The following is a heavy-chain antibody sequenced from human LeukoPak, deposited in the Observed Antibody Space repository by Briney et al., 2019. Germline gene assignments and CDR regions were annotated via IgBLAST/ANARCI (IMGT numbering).Heavy chain of an antibody. Sequence: AAVKVSCQACRCTLTNHAMHWLRQAPAQRSEGIGWIYAGNCKTKYLQELQGRVTITRDTSASTAYMWMSSLRSEEMAVYYCAREMGEQLVRGTNAFDIWGQGTMVTVSS. D-gene: IGHD6-6*01. CDR2: IYAGNCKT. CDR1: RCTLTNHA. J-gene: IGHJ3*02. V-gene: IGHV1-3*03. CDR3: AREMGEQLVRGTNAFDI.